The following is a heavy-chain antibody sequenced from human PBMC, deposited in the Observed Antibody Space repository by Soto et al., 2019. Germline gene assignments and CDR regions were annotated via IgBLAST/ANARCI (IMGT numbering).Heavy chain of an antibody. V-gene: IGHV3-21*01. CDR1: GFTFSSYS. J-gene: IGHJ6*02. D-gene: IGHD6-13*01. Sequence: LSCAASGFTFSSYSMNWVRQATGKGLEWVSSISSSSSYIYYADSVKGRFTISRDNAKNSLYLQMNSLRAEDTAVYYCARMESSSWSYYYYYGMDVWGQGTTVTVSS. CDR2: ISSSSSYI. CDR3: ARMESSSWSYYYYYGMDV.